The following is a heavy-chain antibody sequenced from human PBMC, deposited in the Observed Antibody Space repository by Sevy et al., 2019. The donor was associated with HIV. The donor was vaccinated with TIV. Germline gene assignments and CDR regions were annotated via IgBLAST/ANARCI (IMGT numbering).Heavy chain of an antibody. J-gene: IGHJ4*02. CDR1: GGSVSSGSYC. V-gene: IGHV4-61*01. CDR2: IYYSGST. Sequence: SETLSLTCTVSGGSVSSGSYCWSWIRQPPGKGLEWIGYIYYSGSTNYNPSLKSRVTISVDTSKNQFSLKLSSVTAADTAVYYCARSRARIAAAVYFDYWGQGTLVTVSS. CDR3: ARSRARIAAAVYFDY. D-gene: IGHD6-13*01.